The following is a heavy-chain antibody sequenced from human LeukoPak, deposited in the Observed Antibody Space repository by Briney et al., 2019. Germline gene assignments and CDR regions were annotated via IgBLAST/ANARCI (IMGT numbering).Heavy chain of an antibody. J-gene: IGHJ5*02. D-gene: IGHD6-19*01. CDR3: AKDRIAVAGIFDP. CDR1: GFTFSNYG. V-gene: IGHV3-30*02. CDR2: IRYDGSNE. Sequence: GGSLRLSCAASGFTFSNYGMHWVRQAPGKGLEWVAFIRYDGSNEYYADSVKGRFTISRDNSKNTLYLQMNSLRAEDTAVYYCAKDRIAVAGIFDPWGQGTLVTVSS.